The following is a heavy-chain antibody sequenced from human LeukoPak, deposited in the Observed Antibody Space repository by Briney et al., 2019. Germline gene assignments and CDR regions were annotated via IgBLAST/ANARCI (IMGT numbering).Heavy chain of an antibody. D-gene: IGHD6-19*01. CDR2: IRGSGGST. CDR1: GFTFSSYA. J-gene: IGHJ3*02. V-gene: IGHV3-23*01. CDR3: AKGAHSSGWEAIAFDI. Sequence: PGGSLRLSCAASGFTFSSYAMSWVRLAPGKGLEWVSAIRGSGGSTYYADSVKGRFTISRDNSKNTLYLQMNSLRAEDTAVYYCAKGAHSSGWEAIAFDIWGQGSMVSVSS.